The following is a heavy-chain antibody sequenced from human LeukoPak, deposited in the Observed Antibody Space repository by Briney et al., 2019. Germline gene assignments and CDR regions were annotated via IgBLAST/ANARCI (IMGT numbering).Heavy chain of an antibody. Sequence: PSETLSLTCTVSGGSVSSSSYYWGWIRQPPGKGLEWVGCIYNSGSTYYDPSLKSRVTISVDTSKNQVSLKVNSVTAADTAVYYCARNCGSTSCYAAGDAFDIWGQGTMVTVSS. V-gene: IGHV4-39*01. CDR2: IYNSGST. D-gene: IGHD2-2*01. CDR1: GGSVSSSSYY. CDR3: ARNCGSTSCYAAGDAFDI. J-gene: IGHJ3*02.